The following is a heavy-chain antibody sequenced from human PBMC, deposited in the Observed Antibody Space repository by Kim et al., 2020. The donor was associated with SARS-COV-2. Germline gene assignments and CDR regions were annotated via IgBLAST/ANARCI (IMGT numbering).Heavy chain of an antibody. CDR2: IVGSGGST. D-gene: IGHD3-22*01. V-gene: IGHV3-23*01. J-gene: IGHJ5*02. Sequence: GGSLRLSCAASGFPFSSHGMSWVRQAPGKGLEWVSFIVGSGGSTHYADSVKGRFTVSRDNSKATLYLQMNSLRAEDTAIYYCAKDPLAVYDPDGYYHSPCDAWGKGTLVTVSS. CDR1: GFPFSSHG. CDR3: AKDPLAVYDPDGYYHSPCDA.